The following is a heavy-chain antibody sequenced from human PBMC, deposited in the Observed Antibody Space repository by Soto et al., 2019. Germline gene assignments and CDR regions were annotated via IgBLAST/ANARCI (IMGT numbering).Heavy chain of an antibody. CDR3: AKDDGQLWPPFDY. V-gene: IGHV3-23*01. Sequence: GGSLRLSCAASGFPFDDYGMTWVRQAPGKGLEWVSTISGSGGSTYYADSVKGRFTISRDNSKNTLYLQMNSLRAEDTAVYYCAKDDGQLWPPFDYWGQGTLVTVSS. CDR2: ISGSGGST. CDR1: GFPFDDYG. D-gene: IGHD5-18*01. J-gene: IGHJ4*02.